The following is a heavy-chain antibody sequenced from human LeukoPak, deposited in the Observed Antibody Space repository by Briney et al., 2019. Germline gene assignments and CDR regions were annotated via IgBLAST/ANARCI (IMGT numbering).Heavy chain of an antibody. D-gene: IGHD6-13*01. CDR2: ISYDGSNK. Sequence: PGGSLRLSCAASGFTFSNYGMHWVRQAPGKGLDWVAVISYDGSNKYYAESVKGRFTIARDNSKNALFLQMNSLGPEDTAFYYCASAGYSSSWYVVDHGGQGTLVTVSS. J-gene: IGHJ4*02. CDR3: ASAGYSSSWYVVDH. V-gene: IGHV3-30*03. CDR1: GFTFSNYG.